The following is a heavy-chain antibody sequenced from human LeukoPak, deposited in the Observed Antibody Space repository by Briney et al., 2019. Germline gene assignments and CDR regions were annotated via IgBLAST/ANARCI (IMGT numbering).Heavy chain of an antibody. V-gene: IGHV4-61*02. CDR1: GGSISSGSYY. CDR2: IYTSGST. D-gene: IGHD3-3*01. CDR3: ARMYYDFWSGYRHYFDY. J-gene: IGHJ4*02. Sequence: PSQTLSLTCTVSGGSISSGSYYWSWIRQPAGKGLEWIGRIYTSGSTNYNPSLKSRVTISVDTSKNQFSLKLSSVTAADTAVYYCARMYYDFWSGYRHYFDYWGQGTLVTVS.